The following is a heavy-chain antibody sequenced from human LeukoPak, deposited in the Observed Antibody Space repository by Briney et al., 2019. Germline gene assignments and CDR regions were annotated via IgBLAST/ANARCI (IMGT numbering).Heavy chain of an antibody. CDR3: ARRTHDGRSHHYFDY. J-gene: IGHJ4*02. D-gene: IGHD2-15*01. Sequence: PSETLSLTCSVSGASISTTTNYWDWIRQPPGKELEWIGTVYYSGSTAYNPSLKSRVTISVDTSKNQFSLRVTSVTAADTAVYYCARRTHDGRSHHYFDYWGQGTLVTVSP. CDR1: GASISTTTNY. CDR2: VYYSGST. V-gene: IGHV4-39*01.